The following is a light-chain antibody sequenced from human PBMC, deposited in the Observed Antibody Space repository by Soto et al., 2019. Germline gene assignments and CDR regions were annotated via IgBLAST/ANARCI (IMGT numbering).Light chain of an antibody. Sequence: DIQMTQSPSTLSASVGDRVTITCRASQSIGGWLAWYQQKPGKAPKLLIYDASGLESGVPSRFSGSGSGTEVTLTISSLQPEDFATYYCQQYNSYSPYTFGQGTNLEIK. CDR1: QSIGGW. V-gene: IGKV1-5*01. CDR3: QQYNSYSPYT. CDR2: DAS. J-gene: IGKJ2*01.